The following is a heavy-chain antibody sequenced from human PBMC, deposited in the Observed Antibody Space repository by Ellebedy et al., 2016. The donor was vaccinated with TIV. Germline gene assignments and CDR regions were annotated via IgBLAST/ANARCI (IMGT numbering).Heavy chain of an antibody. CDR2: LYPDART. V-gene: IGHV3-66*01. D-gene: IGHD3-16*01. Sequence: PGGSLRLSCEASGIIVSDYFMNWVPQAPGKGLEWVSVLYPDARTIYTDSVNGRFIVSRDSSKNTLYLQMNSLTAEDTAVYYCARDPGGGGDFGDNWFDPWGQGTLVTVSS. J-gene: IGHJ5*02. CDR1: GIIVSDYF. CDR3: ARDPGGGGDFGDNWFDP.